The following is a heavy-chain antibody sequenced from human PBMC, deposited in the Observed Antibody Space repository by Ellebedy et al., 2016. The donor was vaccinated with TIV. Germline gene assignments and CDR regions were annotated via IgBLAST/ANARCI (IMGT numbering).Heavy chain of an antibody. Sequence: GGSLRLSXAASGFTFDDYAMHWVRQAPGKGLEWVSGISWNSGSIGYGDSVKGRFTISRDNAKNSLYLQMNSLRAEDTAVYYCAKGYSSSWSEVDYYGMDVWGQGTTVTVSS. CDR2: ISWNSGSI. J-gene: IGHJ6*02. V-gene: IGHV3-9*01. D-gene: IGHD6-13*01. CDR1: GFTFDDYA. CDR3: AKGYSSSWSEVDYYGMDV.